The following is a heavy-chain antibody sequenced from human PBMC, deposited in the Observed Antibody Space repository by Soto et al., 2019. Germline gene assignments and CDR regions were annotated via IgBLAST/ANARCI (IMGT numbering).Heavy chain of an antibody. CDR3: TKDSRWDIIPPTHDH. Sequence: PGGSLRLSCAVSGFTFRSSPMSWVRRAPGKGLEWVSGINGGDDSEHYVDSVRGRFTIIRDNSKNLLLLQMNSLRVEDTAIYYCTKDSRWDIIPPTHDHWGQGTQFTVSS. V-gene: IGHV3-23*01. CDR2: INGGDDSE. J-gene: IGHJ4*02. D-gene: IGHD1-26*01. CDR1: GFTFRSSP.